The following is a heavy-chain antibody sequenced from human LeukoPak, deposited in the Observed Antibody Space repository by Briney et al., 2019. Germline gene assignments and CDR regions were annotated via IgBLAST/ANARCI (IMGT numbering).Heavy chain of an antibody. J-gene: IGHJ6*03. CDR3: VKEVTTYYYYYYYMDV. D-gene: IGHD2/OR15-2a*01. CDR1: GFTFSSYW. V-gene: IGHV3-7*01. CDR2: IKQDGSEK. Sequence: PGGSLRLSCAASGFTFSSYWMSWVRQAPGKGLEWVANIKQDGSEKYYVDSVKGRFTISRDNAKNSLYLQMNSLRAEDTAVYYCVKEVTTYYYYYYYMDVWGKGTTVTVSS.